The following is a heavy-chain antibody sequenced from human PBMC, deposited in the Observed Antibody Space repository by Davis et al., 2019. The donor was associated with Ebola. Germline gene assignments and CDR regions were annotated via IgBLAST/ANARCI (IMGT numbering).Heavy chain of an antibody. CDR1: GGTFSSYA. CDR2: IIPILGIA. J-gene: IGHJ4*02. V-gene: IGHV1-69*04. Sequence: SVKVSCKASGGTFSSYAISWVRQAPGQGLEWMGRIIPILGIANYAQKFQGRVTITADESTSTAYMELSSLRSEDTAVYYCARGGPSYYDRYYFDYWGQGTLVTVSS. CDR3: ARGGPSYYDRYYFDY. D-gene: IGHD3-22*01.